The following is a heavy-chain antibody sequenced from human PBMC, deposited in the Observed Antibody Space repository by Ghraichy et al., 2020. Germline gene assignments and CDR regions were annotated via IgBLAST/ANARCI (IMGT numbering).Heavy chain of an antibody. D-gene: IGHD6-19*01. Sequence: SQTLSLTCAISGDSVSSDNTAWNWIRQSPSRGLEWLGRTYYRSKWYNDYALSVKSRITINPDTSKNQFSLQLNSVTAEDTAVYYCARTYPPPGSSGWQYYFDYWGQGTLVTVSS. CDR2: TYYRSKWYN. CDR3: ARTYPPPGSSGWQYYFDY. V-gene: IGHV6-1*01. J-gene: IGHJ4*02. CDR1: GDSVSSDNTA.